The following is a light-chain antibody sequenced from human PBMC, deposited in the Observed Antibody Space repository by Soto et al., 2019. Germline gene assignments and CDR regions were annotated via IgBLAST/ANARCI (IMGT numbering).Light chain of an antibody. CDR3: QKYGSSPVA. CDR2: GAS. Sequence: EFVLTQSPGTLSLSPGERATLSCRASQTVRNNYLAWYQQKPGQAPRLLIYGASSRATGIPDRFSGSGSGTDFTLTISRLEPEDFAVYYCQKYGSSPVAFGQGNKGDIK. CDR1: QTVRNNY. V-gene: IGKV3-20*01. J-gene: IGKJ1*01.